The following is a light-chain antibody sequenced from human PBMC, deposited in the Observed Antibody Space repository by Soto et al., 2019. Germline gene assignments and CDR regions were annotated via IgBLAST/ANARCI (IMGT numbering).Light chain of an antibody. CDR3: QQYGSSPWT. CDR1: QSISSSY. CDR2: GAS. Sequence: EIVLTQSPGTLSLSPGERATLSCRASQSISSSYLAWYQQKPGQAPRLLIYGASSRAAGIPDRISGSGSGTDFTLTSSRLEAEDFSVYYCQQYGSSPWTFGQGTKVEIK. V-gene: IGKV3-20*01. J-gene: IGKJ1*01.